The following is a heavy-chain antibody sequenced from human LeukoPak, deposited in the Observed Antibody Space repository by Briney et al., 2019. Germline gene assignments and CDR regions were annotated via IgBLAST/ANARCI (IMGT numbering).Heavy chain of an antibody. J-gene: IGHJ3*02. CDR3: ARPATAGVREGAFVI. D-gene: IGHD7-27*01. V-gene: IGHV5-51*01. CDR2: IYPGDSDT. Sequence: GESLQISCQGSGYSFNTYWIAWVRQIPGKGLEWMGIIYPGDSDTRYSPSFQGQVTVSVDKSISTAYLQWSSLKVSDSAVYFCARPATAGVREGAFVIWGQGTMVTVSS. CDR1: GYSFNTYW.